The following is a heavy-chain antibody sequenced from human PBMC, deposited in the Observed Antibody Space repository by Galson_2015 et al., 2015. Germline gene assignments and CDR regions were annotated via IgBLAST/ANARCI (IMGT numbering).Heavy chain of an antibody. V-gene: IGHV1-18*01. CDR1: GYTFTSYG. CDR3: ARDHLPTVTSGFDP. Sequence: SVKVSCKASGYTFTSYGISWVRQAPGQGLEWMGWIGAYNGNTNYAQKLQGRVTMTTDTSTSTAYMELRSLRSDDTAVYYCARDHLPTVTSGFDPWGQGTLVTVSS. D-gene: IGHD4-17*01. CDR2: IGAYNGNT. J-gene: IGHJ5*02.